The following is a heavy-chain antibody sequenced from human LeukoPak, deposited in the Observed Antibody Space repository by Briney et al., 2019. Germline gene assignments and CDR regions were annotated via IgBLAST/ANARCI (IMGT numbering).Heavy chain of an antibody. V-gene: IGHV4-4*02. CDR2: IYHSGST. J-gene: IGHJ4*02. D-gene: IGHD6-19*01. Sequence: PSQTLSLTCAVSGGSISSSNWWSWVRQPPGKGLEWIGEIYHSGSTNYNPSLKSRVTISVDTSKNQFSLKLSSVTAADTAVYYCARNIAVAPFDYWGQGTLVTVSS. CDR1: GGSISSSNW. CDR3: ARNIAVAPFDY.